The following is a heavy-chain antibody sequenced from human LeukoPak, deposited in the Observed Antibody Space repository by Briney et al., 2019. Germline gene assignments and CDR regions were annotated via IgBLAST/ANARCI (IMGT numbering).Heavy chain of an antibody. CDR1: GYTFTSYY. V-gene: IGHV1-46*01. CDR3: ARTRDEGSGSSDLWYFDY. D-gene: IGHD3-10*01. J-gene: IGHJ4*02. Sequence: ASVKVSCKASGYTFTSYYMHWVRQAPGQGLEWMGIINPSGGSTSYAQKFQGRVTMTRDMSTSTVYMELSSLRSEDTAVYYCARTRDEGSGSSDLWYFDYWGQGTLVTVSS. CDR2: INPSGGST.